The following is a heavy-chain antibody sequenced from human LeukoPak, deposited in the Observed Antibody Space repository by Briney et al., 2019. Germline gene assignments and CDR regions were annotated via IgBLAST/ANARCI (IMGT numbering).Heavy chain of an antibody. V-gene: IGHV4-34*01. CDR1: VGSFSGYY. Sequence: SETLSLTCAVYVGSFSGYYWSWIRQPPGKGLEWIWEINHSGSTNYNPSLKSRVTISVDTSKNQFSLKLSSVTAADTAVYYCARDLGYSYGYDAFDIWGQGTMVTVSS. CDR2: INHSGST. J-gene: IGHJ3*02. CDR3: ARDLGYSYGYDAFDI. D-gene: IGHD5-18*01.